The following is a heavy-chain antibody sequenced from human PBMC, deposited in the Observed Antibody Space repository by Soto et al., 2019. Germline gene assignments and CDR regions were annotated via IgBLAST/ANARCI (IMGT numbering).Heavy chain of an antibody. J-gene: IGHJ6*02. Sequence: QPGGSLRLSCAASGFTFSDYAMSWVRQAPGKGLEWVSAIDGSSATTNYADSVKGRLTISRDNSKNTLFLHMSGLRAEDTAVYYCARDRRPSIYSGLAVWGQGTTVTVS. V-gene: IGHV3-23*01. CDR3: ARDRRPSIYSGLAV. CDR1: GFTFSDYA. CDR2: IDGSSATT. D-gene: IGHD2-2*01.